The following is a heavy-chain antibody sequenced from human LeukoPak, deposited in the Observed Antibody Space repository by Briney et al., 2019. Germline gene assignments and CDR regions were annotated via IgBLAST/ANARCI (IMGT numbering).Heavy chain of an antibody. CDR2: IYSSGST. V-gene: IGHV4-39*01. D-gene: IGHD1-26*01. Sequence: SETLSLTCAVSGASISGSGYYWGWIRLPPGKGLEWIGNIYSSGSTYYNASLQSRVTISIDTSKNQFSLRLSSVTAADTAMYYCVKSGGYGLIDYWGQGTRVTVSS. CDR1: GASISGSGYY. CDR3: VKSGGYGLIDY. J-gene: IGHJ4*02.